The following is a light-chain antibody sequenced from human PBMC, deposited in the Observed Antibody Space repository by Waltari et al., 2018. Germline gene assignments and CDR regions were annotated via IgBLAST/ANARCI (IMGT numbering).Light chain of an antibody. CDR3: QQYANSPNT. CDR2: AVS. CDR1: QSVSSSS. Sequence: DIVLTQSPDTLSLSPGERATLSCRASQSVSSSSLAWYQQKPGQPPRLLMYAVSSRATGIPDRFSGSGSGTDFTLTISRLEPEDFAVYYCQQYANSPNTFGQGTKLEIK. V-gene: IGKV3-20*01. J-gene: IGKJ2*01.